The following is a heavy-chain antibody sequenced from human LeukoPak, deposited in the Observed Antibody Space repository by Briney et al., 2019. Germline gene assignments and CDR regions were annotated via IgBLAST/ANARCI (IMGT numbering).Heavy chain of an antibody. CDR1: GFTFSSYA. J-gene: IGHJ5*02. Sequence: GGSLRLSCAASGFTFSSYAMSWVREAPGKGQEWGSAISGSGGSTYYADSVKGRFTISRDNSKNTLYLQMNSLRAEDTAVYYCAKDPDSSGWYSNWFDPWGQGTLVTVSS. D-gene: IGHD6-19*01. V-gene: IGHV3-23*01. CDR3: AKDPDSSGWYSNWFDP. CDR2: ISGSGGST.